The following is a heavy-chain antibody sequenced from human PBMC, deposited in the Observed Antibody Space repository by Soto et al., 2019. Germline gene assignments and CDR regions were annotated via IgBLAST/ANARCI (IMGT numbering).Heavy chain of an antibody. CDR1: GFSLSLSGVD. D-gene: IGHD5-12*01. V-gene: IGHV2-5*02. CDR3: ARLVYCCYDEPHWLDP. CDR2: IYWDDDK. J-gene: IGHJ5*01. Sequence: SGPTLVNPTQTLTLTCTFSGFSLSLSGVDLGWIRHPPGKALEGLALIYWDDDKRYSPSLKSRLTITKDTSKNQVVLTMTNMDPVDTATYYCARLVYCCYDEPHWLDPSSQGTLVIVSS.